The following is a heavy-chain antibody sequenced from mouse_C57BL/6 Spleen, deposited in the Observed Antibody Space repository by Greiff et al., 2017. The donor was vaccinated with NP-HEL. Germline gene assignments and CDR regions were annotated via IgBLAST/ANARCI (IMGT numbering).Heavy chain of an antibody. V-gene: IGHV3-6*01. J-gene: IGHJ4*01. CDR2: ISYDGSN. CDR3: ARTPRYYAMDY. CDR1: GYSITSGYY. Sequence: EVKLVESGPGLVKPSQSLSLTCSVTGYSITSGYYWNWIRQFPGNKLEWMGYISYDGSNNYNPSLKNRISITRDTSKNQFFLKLNSVTTEDTATYYCARTPRYYAMDYWGQGTSVTVSS.